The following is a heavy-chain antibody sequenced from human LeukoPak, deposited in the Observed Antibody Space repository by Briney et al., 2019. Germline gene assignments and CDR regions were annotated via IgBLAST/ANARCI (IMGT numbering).Heavy chain of an antibody. CDR1: GFSFSSYG. CDR3: AKVGIAAAGSYYYYMDV. V-gene: IGHV3-23*01. CDR2: ISSTGGTT. D-gene: IGHD6-13*01. J-gene: IGHJ6*03. Sequence: GGTLRLSCAASGFSFSSYGMSWVRQAPGKGLEWVSAISSTGGTTYYADSVKGRFTISRDNSKNTLYLQMNSLRAEDTAVYYCAKVGIAAAGSYYYYMDVWGKGTTVTVSS.